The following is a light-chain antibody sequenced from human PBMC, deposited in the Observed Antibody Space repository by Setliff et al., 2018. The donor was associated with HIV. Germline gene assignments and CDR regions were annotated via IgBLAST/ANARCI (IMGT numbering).Light chain of an antibody. J-gene: IGLJ1*01. V-gene: IGLV2-14*03. CDR1: RSDIGSSDS. Sequence: QSVLTQPASVSGSPGRSITVSCTGTRSDIGSSDSVSWYQQHPGKVPKLLIYDVSHRPSGVSERFYASKSGNTASLTISGLQSEDEADYYCSSSRRCSSLGRVFGTGTKVTVL. CDR3: SSSRRCSSLGRV. CDR2: DVS.